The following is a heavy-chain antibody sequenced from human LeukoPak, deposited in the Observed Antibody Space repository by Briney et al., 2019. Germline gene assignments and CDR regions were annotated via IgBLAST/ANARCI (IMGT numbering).Heavy chain of an antibody. J-gene: IGHJ4*02. Sequence: PSETLSLTCTVSGNSISSGDYYWSWIRQPAGKGLEWIGRIYTSGSTTYNPSLKSRVTISGDTSKNQFSLKLSSVTAADTAVYYCARVLGYSYDHYFDYWGQGTLVTVSS. V-gene: IGHV4-61*02. D-gene: IGHD5-18*01. CDR1: GNSISSGDYY. CDR3: ARVLGYSYDHYFDY. CDR2: IYTSGST.